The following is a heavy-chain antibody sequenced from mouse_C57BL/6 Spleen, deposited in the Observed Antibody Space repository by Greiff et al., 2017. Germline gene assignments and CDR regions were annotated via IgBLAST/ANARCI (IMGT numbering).Heavy chain of an antibody. CDR1: GYAFSSSW. Sequence: QVQLQQSGPELVKPGASVKISCKASGYAFSSSWMNWVKQRPGKGLEWIGRIYPGDGDTNYNGKFKGKATLTADKSSSTAYMQLSSLTSEDSAVYFYARHPLRQLSVFYAMDYWGQGTSVTVAS. J-gene: IGHJ4*01. CDR3: ARHPLRQLSVFYAMDY. D-gene: IGHD3-2*02. V-gene: IGHV1-82*01. CDR2: IYPGDGDT.